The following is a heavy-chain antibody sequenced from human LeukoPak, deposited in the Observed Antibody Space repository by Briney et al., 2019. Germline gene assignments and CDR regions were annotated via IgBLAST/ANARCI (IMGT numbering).Heavy chain of an antibody. CDR2: IYSGGGT. CDR3: ARDPGGEPGSSPEHY. Sequence: GGSLRLSCAASGCTVRSNSMSWVRQAPGKGLAWVSVIYSGGGTYYADSVKGRFTISRDNSKNTLYLQMNSLRAEDTAVYYCARDPGGEPGSSPEHYWGQGTLVTVSS. V-gene: IGHV3-66*01. J-gene: IGHJ4*02. CDR1: GCTVRSNS. D-gene: IGHD1-14*01.